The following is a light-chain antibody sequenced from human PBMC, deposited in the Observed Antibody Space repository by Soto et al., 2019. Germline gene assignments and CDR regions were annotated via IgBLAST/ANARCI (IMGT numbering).Light chain of an antibody. CDR1: SSDVGGYNY. V-gene: IGLV2-14*01. CDR3: SSYTSSSTPLV. J-gene: IGLJ1*01. CDR2: DVS. Sequence: QSDLNQPASVSGSPGQAITLSCTGTSSDVGGYNYVSWYQQHPGKAPKLMIYDVSNRPSGVSNRFSGSKSGNTASLTISGLQAEDEADYYCSSYTSSSTPLVFGTGTKVTVL.